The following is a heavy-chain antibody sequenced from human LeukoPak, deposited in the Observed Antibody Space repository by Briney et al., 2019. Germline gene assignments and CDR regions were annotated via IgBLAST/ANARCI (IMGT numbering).Heavy chain of an antibody. CDR1: GGSISSGDYY. CDR3: ARGVIVASDAFDI. Sequence: PSETLSLTCTVSGGSISSGDYYWSWIRQPPEKGLEWIGYFYYSGSSYYNPSLKSRVTISVDTSKNQFSLKLSSVTAADTAVYYCARGVIVASDAFDIWGQRTMVTVSS. D-gene: IGHD3-22*01. J-gene: IGHJ3*02. CDR2: FYYSGSS. V-gene: IGHV4-30-4*08.